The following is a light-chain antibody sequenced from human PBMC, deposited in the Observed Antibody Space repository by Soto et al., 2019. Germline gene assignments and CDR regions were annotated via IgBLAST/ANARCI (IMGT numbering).Light chain of an antibody. CDR1: SNDVGGYNY. CDR2: EVN. J-gene: IGLJ1*01. V-gene: IGLV2-8*01. Sequence: QSVLTQPPSASGSPGQSVTISCTGTSNDVGGYNYVSWYRQHPGKAPKLMIYEVNKRPSGVPDRFSGSKSGNTASLTVSGLQAEDEADYYCSSFAVSNSFVFGTGTKVTVL. CDR3: SSFAVSNSFV.